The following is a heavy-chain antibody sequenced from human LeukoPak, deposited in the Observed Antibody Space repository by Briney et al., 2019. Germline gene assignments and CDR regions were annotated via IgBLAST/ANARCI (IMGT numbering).Heavy chain of an antibody. Sequence: SETLSLTCTASGGSISKYYRSWIRQPPRKGLEWIGYIYYSGSTNYNPSLNSRVTISLDTSKNQFSLKLSSVTAADTAVYYCARDLSGYSYGYGMDVWGQGTTVTVSS. CDR1: GGSISKYY. J-gene: IGHJ6*02. D-gene: IGHD5-18*01. CDR3: ARDLSGYSYGYGMDV. V-gene: IGHV4-59*01. CDR2: IYYSGST.